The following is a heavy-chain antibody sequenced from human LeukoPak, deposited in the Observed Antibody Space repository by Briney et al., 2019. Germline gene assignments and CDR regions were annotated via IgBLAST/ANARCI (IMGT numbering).Heavy chain of an antibody. Sequence: ASVKVSCKVSGYTLSEFSMHWVRQTPGEGLEWMGAFDPEDGEAIYAQKFQGRVTMTRNTSISTAYMELSSLRSEDTAVYYCARDRVATLGRPDAFDIWGQGTMVTVSS. J-gene: IGHJ3*02. CDR1: GYTLSEFS. D-gene: IGHD5-12*01. V-gene: IGHV1-24*01. CDR3: ARDRVATLGRPDAFDI. CDR2: FDPEDGEA.